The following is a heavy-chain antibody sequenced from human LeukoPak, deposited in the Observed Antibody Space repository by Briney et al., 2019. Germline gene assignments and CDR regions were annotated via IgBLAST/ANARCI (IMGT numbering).Heavy chain of an antibody. CDR1: GYTFTNYD. V-gene: IGHV1-8*03. CDR3: ARVVSGFWTGYYDPFDI. D-gene: IGHD3/OR15-3a*01. J-gene: IGHJ3*02. CDR2: LHPNSGSA. Sequence: ASVKVSCKASGYTFTNYDINWVRQAPGQGLEWMGWLHPNSGSAGYAQNFQGSLTITGDTSMSTAYMELSSLRSEDTAVYYCARVVSGFWTGYYDPFDIWGQGTMVTVSS.